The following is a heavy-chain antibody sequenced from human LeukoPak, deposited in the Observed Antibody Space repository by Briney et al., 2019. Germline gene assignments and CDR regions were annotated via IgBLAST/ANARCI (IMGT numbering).Heavy chain of an antibody. J-gene: IGHJ6*03. D-gene: IGHD6-19*01. V-gene: IGHV1-18*01. CDR1: GHTFTGYG. Sequence: ASVKVSCKASGHTFTGYGISWVRQAPGQGLEWMGWISAYNGNTNYAQKLQGRVTMTTDTSTSTAYMELRSLRSDDTAVYYCARAKSSGWYYYYYYYYMDVWGKGTTVTVSS. CDR2: ISAYNGNT. CDR3: ARAKSSGWYYYYYYYYMDV.